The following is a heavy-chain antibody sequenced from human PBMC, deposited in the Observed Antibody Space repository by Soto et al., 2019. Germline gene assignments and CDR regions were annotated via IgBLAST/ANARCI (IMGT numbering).Heavy chain of an antibody. D-gene: IGHD2-15*01. J-gene: IGHJ4*02. CDR3: ARGFREPVVAATFRWATLDY. Sequence: SETLSLTCAVYGGSFSGYYWSWIRQPPGKGLEWIGEINHSGSTNYNPSLKSRVTISVDTSKNQFSLKLSPVTAADTAVYYCARGFREPVVAATFRWATLDYWGQGTLVTVSS. CDR2: INHSGST. CDR1: GGSFSGYY. V-gene: IGHV4-34*01.